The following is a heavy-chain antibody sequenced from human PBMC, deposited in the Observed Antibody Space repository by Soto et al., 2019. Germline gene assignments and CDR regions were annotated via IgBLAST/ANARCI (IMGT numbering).Heavy chain of an antibody. CDR3: ARDQLPSNSDYYYYYGMDV. CDR1: GGTFSSYA. Sequence: SVKVSCKASGGTFSSYAISWVRQAPGQGLEWMGGIIPIFGTANYAQKFQGRVTITADESTSTAYMELSSLRSEDTAVYYCARDQLPSNSDYYYYYGMDVWGQGTTVTVSS. CDR2: IIPIFGTA. D-gene: IGHD4-4*01. J-gene: IGHJ6*02. V-gene: IGHV1-69*13.